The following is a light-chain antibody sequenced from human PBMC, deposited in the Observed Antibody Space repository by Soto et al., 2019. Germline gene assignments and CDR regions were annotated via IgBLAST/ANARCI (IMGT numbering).Light chain of an antibody. J-gene: IGLJ2*01. CDR1: SSDVGSYAL. Sequence: QSALTQPASVSGSRGQSITISCTGTSSDVGSYALVSWFQQYPGKAPQLLIYEGSKRPPGVSNRFSGSKSGNTASLTISGLQAEDEADYYCCSYAGSPIWLFGGGTQLTVL. V-gene: IGLV2-23*01. CDR2: EGS. CDR3: CSYAGSPIWL.